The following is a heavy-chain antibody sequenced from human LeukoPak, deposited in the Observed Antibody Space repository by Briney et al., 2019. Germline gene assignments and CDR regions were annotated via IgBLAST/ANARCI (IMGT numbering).Heavy chain of an antibody. D-gene: IGHD1-26*01. J-gene: IGHJ6*03. Sequence: SETLSLTCTVSGGSISSSSYYWGWIRQPPGKGLEWIGSIYYSGSTYYNPSLKSRVTISVDTSKNQFPLKLSSVTAADTAVYYCARGGPSRRGATPYYYYYMDVWGKGTTVTVSS. V-gene: IGHV4-39*06. CDR1: GGSISSSSYY. CDR3: ARGGPSRRGATPYYYYYMDV. CDR2: IYYSGST.